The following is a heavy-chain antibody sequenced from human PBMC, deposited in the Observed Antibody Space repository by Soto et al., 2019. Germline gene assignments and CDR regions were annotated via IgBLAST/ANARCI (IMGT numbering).Heavy chain of an antibody. J-gene: IGHJ6*02. CDR1: GGSFSGYY. CDR3: ARIHGYDSSGYYYRNYYYYGMDV. Sequence: SETLSLTCAVYGGSFSGYYWSWIRQPPGKGLEWIGEINHSGSTNYNPSLKSRVTISVDTSKNQFSLKLSSVTAADTAVYYCARIHGYDSSGYYYRNYYYYGMDVWGQGTTVTVS. CDR2: INHSGST. V-gene: IGHV4-34*01. D-gene: IGHD3-22*01.